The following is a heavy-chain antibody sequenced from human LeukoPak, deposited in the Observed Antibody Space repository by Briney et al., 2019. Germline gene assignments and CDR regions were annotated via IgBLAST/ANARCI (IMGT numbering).Heavy chain of an antibody. CDR2: IYPGDSDT. D-gene: IGHD5-18*01. CDR1: GYSFTSYR. Sequence: GESLKISCKGSGYSFTSYRIGWVRQMPGKGLEWMGIIYPGDSDTRYSPSFQGQVTISADKSISTAYLQWSSLKASDTAMYYCARRIQLWSSTGYYYYYMDVWGKGTTVTVSS. J-gene: IGHJ6*03. CDR3: ARRIQLWSSTGYYYYYMDV. V-gene: IGHV5-51*01.